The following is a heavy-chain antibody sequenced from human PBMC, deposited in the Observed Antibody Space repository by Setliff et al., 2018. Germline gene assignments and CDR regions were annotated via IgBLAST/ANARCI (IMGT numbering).Heavy chain of an antibody. Sequence: GGSLRLSCAGSGFTFSVNYMSWIRQAPGRGLEWISYISRGGNTIYYADSVKGRFTVSRDNTKNFLYLQMNSLRAEDTAVYYCAKFSPDAYNFDYWGQGTLVTVSS. CDR2: ISRGGNTI. CDR3: AKFSPDAYNFDY. V-gene: IGHV3-11*04. D-gene: IGHD2-2*01. CDR1: GFTFSVNY. J-gene: IGHJ4*02.